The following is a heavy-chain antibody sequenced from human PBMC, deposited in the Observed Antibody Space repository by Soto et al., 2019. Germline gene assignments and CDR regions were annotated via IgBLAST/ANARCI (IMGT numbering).Heavy chain of an antibody. J-gene: IGHJ4*02. CDR2: SHQSGNT. V-gene: IGHV4-4*02. Sequence: QVQLQESGPGLVKPSGTLSLTCAVSGVSISSHDWWTWVRQPPGKGLEWIGESHQSGNTNYNSSLESRVTISVDKSKNQFSLNLSSVTVADTAVYYCATRVTSRFYWGQGTLVTVSS. CDR1: GVSISSHDW. D-gene: IGHD5-18*01. CDR3: ATRVTSRFY.